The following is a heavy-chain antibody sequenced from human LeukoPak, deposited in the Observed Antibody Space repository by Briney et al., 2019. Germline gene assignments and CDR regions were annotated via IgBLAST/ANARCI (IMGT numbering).Heavy chain of an antibody. CDR2: IYYSGST. Sequence: PSETLSLTCTVSGGSISSSSYYWGWIRQPPGKGLEWIGSIYYSGSTYYNPSLKSRVTISVDTSKNQFSLKLSSVTAADTAVYYCARTPIYYFDNSGYYNWGQGALVTVSS. CDR1: GGSISSSSYY. CDR3: ARTPIYYFDNSGYYN. J-gene: IGHJ4*02. V-gene: IGHV4-39*07. D-gene: IGHD3-22*01.